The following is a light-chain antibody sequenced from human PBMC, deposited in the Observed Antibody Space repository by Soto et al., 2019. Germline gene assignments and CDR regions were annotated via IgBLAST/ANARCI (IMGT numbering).Light chain of an antibody. CDR1: QSVSSN. V-gene: IGKV3-15*01. Sequence: EIVMTQSPATLSVSPGERATLSCRASQSVSSNLAWYQQKPGQAPRLLIYGASTRATGIPARFSGSGSGTEFTLTISGLQSEEFAVYYCQQYNNWPPWTVGQGTKVEIK. J-gene: IGKJ1*01. CDR2: GAS. CDR3: QQYNNWPPWT.